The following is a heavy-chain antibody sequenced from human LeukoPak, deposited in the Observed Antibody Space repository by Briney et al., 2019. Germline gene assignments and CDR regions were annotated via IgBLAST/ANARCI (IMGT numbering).Heavy chain of an antibody. CDR3: ARGGVRLVGLDYFDY. J-gene: IGHJ4*02. D-gene: IGHD2-15*01. Sequence: GGSLRLSCAASGFSVSNKYMSWVRQAPGKGLEWVSVIYTGGDTYYADSVKGRFTISRDNPKNTLYLQMNSLRAEDTAVYYCARGGVRLVGLDYFDYWGQGTLVTVSS. CDR1: GFSVSNKY. CDR2: IYTGGDT. V-gene: IGHV3-53*01.